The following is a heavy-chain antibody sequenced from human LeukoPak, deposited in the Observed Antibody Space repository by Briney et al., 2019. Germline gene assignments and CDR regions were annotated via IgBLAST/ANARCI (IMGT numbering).Heavy chain of an antibody. J-gene: IGHJ3*02. Sequence: SETLSLTCTVSGGSISSSSYYWGWIRQPPGKGLEWIGSIYYSGSTYYNPSLKSRVTISVDTSKNQFSLKLSSVTAADTAVYYCARDAQDYYDSSPDAFDIWGRGTMVTVSS. CDR1: GGSISSSSYY. CDR3: ARDAQDYYDSSPDAFDI. CDR2: IYYSGST. D-gene: IGHD3-22*01. V-gene: IGHV4-39*02.